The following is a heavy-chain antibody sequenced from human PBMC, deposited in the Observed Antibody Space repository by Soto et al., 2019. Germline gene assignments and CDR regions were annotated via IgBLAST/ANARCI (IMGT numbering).Heavy chain of an antibody. V-gene: IGHV1-69*13. CDR2: IVPMNGSP. Sequence: GASVKVSCKASGCMFYSSAINWVRQAPGQGLEWMGGIVPMNGSPKYAQEFLGRVTISADASATTAYMDLSGLKSEDTAVYYCAKDRLAYCGGDCYSAFDYWGQGTLVTVSS. CDR3: AKDRLAYCGGDCYSAFDY. J-gene: IGHJ4*02. D-gene: IGHD2-21*02. CDR1: GCMFYSSA.